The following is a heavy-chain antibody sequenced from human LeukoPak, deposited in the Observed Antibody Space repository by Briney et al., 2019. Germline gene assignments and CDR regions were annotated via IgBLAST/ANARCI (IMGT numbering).Heavy chain of an antibody. CDR3: ATTNDGGGYQWGDFFDF. V-gene: IGHV1-69*04. Sequence: SVKVSCKASGGTSNSHAISWVRQAPGQGLEWMGRIIPNLGTTNRAQNFQDRVTLTADKSTNTAYMELTRLTSDDTAVYYCATTNDGGGYQWGDFFDFWGQGTLVTVSS. CDR1: GGTSNSHA. J-gene: IGHJ4*02. CDR2: IIPNLGTT. D-gene: IGHD3-22*01.